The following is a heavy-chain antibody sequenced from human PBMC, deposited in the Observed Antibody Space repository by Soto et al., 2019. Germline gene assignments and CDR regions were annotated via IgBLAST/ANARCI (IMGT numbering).Heavy chain of an antibody. Sequence: GGSLRLSCAAAGFTFSSYWMSWVRQAPGKGLEWVANIKQDGSEKYYVDSVKGRFTISRDNAKNSLYLQMNSLRAEDAAVYYCARDRLRQYYYDSRGYYYPDYWGQGTRVTVSS. CDR3: ARDRLRQYYYDSRGYYYPDY. J-gene: IGHJ4*02. CDR2: IKQDGSEK. D-gene: IGHD3-22*01. CDR1: GFTFSSYW. V-gene: IGHV3-7*01.